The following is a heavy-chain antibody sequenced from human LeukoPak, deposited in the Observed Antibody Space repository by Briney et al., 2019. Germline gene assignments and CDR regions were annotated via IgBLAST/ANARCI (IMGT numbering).Heavy chain of an antibody. J-gene: IGHJ4*02. V-gene: IGHV4-34*01. D-gene: IGHD1-1*01. Sequence: SETLSLTCAVYGGSFSGYYWSWIRQPPGKGLEWIGEINHSGSTNYNPSLKSRVTISVDTSKNHFSLKLTSVTAADTAMYYCARGGLIRTTGPFDSWGQGTLVTVSS. CDR1: GGSFSGYY. CDR3: ARGGLIRTTGPFDS. CDR2: INHSGST.